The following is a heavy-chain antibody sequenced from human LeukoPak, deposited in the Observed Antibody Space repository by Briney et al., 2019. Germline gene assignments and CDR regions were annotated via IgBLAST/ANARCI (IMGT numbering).Heavy chain of an antibody. D-gene: IGHD2-15*01. CDR3: ARDPYCSGGSCPFDY. V-gene: IGHV3-21*01. CDR2: ISSSSSYI. Sequence: GGSLRLSCAASGFTCSSYSMNWVRQAPGKGLEWVSSISSSSSYIYYADSVKGRFTISRDNAKNSLYLQMNSLRAEDTAVYYCARDPYCSGGSCPFDYWGQGTLVTVSS. J-gene: IGHJ4*02. CDR1: GFTCSSYS.